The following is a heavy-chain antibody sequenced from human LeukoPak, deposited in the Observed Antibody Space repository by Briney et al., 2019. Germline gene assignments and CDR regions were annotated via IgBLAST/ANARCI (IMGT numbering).Heavy chain of an antibody. D-gene: IGHD5-18*01. J-gene: IGHJ4*02. V-gene: IGHV3-48*03. Sequence: GGSLRLSCAASGFTFSSYEMNWVRQAPGKGLEWVSYISSSGSTIYYADSVKGRFTISRDNGKNSLYLQMNSLRAEDTALYYCAKEGTAMVTGFDYWGQGTLVTVSS. CDR1: GFTFSSYE. CDR2: ISSSGSTI. CDR3: AKEGTAMVTGFDY.